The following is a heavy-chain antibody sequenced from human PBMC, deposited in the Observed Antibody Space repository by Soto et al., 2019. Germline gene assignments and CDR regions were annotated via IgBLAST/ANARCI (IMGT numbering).Heavy chain of an antibody. J-gene: IGHJ1*01. CDR3: AREQYTLNYAGY. D-gene: IGHD1-7*01. Sequence: EVQLVESGGALVQPGGSLRLSCAASGFTFRNYYMHWVRQVPGKGLEWVARISSNGRDTTYADSVKGRFTVSRDNAKNTLFLQMDSLGAEDTAVYYCAREQYTLNYAGYWGQGTQVTVSS. CDR1: GFTFRNYY. V-gene: IGHV3-74*01. CDR2: ISSNGRDT.